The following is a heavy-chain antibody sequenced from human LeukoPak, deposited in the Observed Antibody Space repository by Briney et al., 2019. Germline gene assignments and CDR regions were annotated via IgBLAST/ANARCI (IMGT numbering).Heavy chain of an antibody. CDR1: GYSFTNYG. V-gene: IGHV1-18*01. D-gene: IGHD3-10*01. CDR2: ISAYNGHR. CDR3: ASILSGVELWFGELFY. J-gene: IGHJ4*02. Sequence: VKVSCXASGYSFTNYGISWVRQAPGQGLEWMGWISAYNGHRNYAQKVQGRVTMTTDTSTSTAYMELRSLRSDDTAVYYCASILSGVELWFGELFYWGQGTLVTVSS.